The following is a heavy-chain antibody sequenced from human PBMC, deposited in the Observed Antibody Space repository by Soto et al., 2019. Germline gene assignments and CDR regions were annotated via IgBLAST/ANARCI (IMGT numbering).Heavy chain of an antibody. V-gene: IGHV3-23*01. J-gene: IGHJ4*02. D-gene: IGHD6-19*01. Sequence: GGSLRLSCAASGFTFSNYAMSWVRQAPGKGLEWVSAISGSGGSTYYADSVKGRFTISRDNSKNTLYLQMNSLRAEDTAVYYCAKQGGIAVAGEPFDYWGQGTLVTVSS. CDR3: AKQGGIAVAGEPFDY. CDR1: GFTFSNYA. CDR2: ISGSGGST.